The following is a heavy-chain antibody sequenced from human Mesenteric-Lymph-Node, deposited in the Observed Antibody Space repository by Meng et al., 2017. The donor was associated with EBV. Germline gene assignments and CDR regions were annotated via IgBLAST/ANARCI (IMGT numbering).Heavy chain of an antibody. CDR3: AGSGSGSYYAIYYFDF. CDR1: GGSVSSGSLH. V-gene: IGHV4-61*01. J-gene: IGHJ4*02. D-gene: IGHD3-10*01. CDR2: IYYSGST. Sequence: QVQLQESGPGLVKASETLSLTCTVSGGSVSSGSLHWSWIRQPPGKGLEWIGYIYYSGSTKYNPSLKSRVTMSVDTSKNQFSLRLNSVTAADTAVYYCAGSGSGSYYAIYYFDFWGQGTLVTVSS.